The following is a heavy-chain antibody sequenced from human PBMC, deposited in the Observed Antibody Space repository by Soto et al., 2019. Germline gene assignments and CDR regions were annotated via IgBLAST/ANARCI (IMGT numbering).Heavy chain of an antibody. CDR2: INAGTGKT. J-gene: IGHJ5*02. D-gene: IGHD3-10*01. V-gene: IGHV1-3*01. Sequence: ASVKVSCKAPAYTFTSSVIHWVRQAPGHRPEWMGWINAGTGKTQYAQKFLGRVTISRDTSANTAYMELGSLTFEDTAVYYCARETYYGPASYHTEPPDLWGQGTLVTVSS. CDR1: AYTFTSSV. CDR3: ARETYYGPASYHTEPPDL.